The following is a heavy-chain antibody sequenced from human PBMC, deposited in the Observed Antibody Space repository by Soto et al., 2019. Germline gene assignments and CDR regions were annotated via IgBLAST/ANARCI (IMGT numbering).Heavy chain of an antibody. CDR3: AKGGRQWLVTSGFNY. CDR2: ISHDGRNT. D-gene: IGHD6-19*01. Sequence: VQLVESWGGVVQPGRSLRLSCAASGFTVSDYAMHWVRQAPGKGLEWVAVISHDGRNTHCADSVKGRFTISRDSSKNTVSLEMTSLRAEDTAVYYCAKGGRQWLVTSGFNYWGQGALVTVFS. CDR1: GFTVSDYA. J-gene: IGHJ4*02. V-gene: IGHV3-30*18.